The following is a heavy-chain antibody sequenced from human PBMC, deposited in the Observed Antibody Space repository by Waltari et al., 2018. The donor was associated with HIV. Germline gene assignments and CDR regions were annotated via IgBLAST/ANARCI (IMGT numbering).Heavy chain of an antibody. CDR1: INTFDHYV. V-gene: IGHV1-8*01. J-gene: IGHJ4*02. CDR2: IHPHSHVP. D-gene: IGHD6-19*01. CDR3: TSGPENGWFVD. Sequence: QEELVQSGAEVKKPGASGRISCNTSINTFDHYVIYWLRQAPGQSLQWPGWIHPHSHVPRYSPDFEDRVTITRDPSLNVIYMGISSLTSEDTAVYFCTSGPENGWFVDWGQGTLVSVS.